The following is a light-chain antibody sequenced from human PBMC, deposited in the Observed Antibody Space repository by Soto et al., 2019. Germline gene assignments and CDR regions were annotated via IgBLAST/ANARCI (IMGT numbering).Light chain of an antibody. Sequence: DIQMTQSPTSLSASVGDRVTITCRASQGIRNFVAWYQQKPGKAPKLLIYAASTLQSGVPSRFSGSGSGTDFTLTINSLQPEEVATDSCQKYSSVPVFGPGTKVEIK. CDR1: QGIRNF. CDR2: AAS. J-gene: IGKJ3*01. V-gene: IGKV1-27*01. CDR3: QKYSSVPV.